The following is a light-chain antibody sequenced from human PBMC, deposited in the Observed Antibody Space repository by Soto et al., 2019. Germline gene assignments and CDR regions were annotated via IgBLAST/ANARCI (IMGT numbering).Light chain of an antibody. V-gene: IGKV1-5*03. CDR3: QQYKSYWT. J-gene: IGKJ1*01. CDR2: KAS. Sequence: DIPMTQSPSTLSASVGDRVTITCRASQSISSWLAWYQQKPGKAPKLLIYKASSLESGVPSRFSGSGSGTDFTLTISSLQPDDIATYYCQQYKSYWTFGQGTKVEIK. CDR1: QSISSW.